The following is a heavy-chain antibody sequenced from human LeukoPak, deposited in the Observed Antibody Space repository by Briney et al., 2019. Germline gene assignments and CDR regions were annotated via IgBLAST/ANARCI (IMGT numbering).Heavy chain of an antibody. CDR1: GGSISSGDYY. J-gene: IGHJ4*02. Sequence: SQTLSLTCTVSGGSISSGDYYWSWIRQPPGKGLEWIGYIYYSGSTYYNPSLKSRVTISVDTSKNQFSLKLSSVTAADMAVYYCARADILTGSPSWDHFDYWGQGTLVTVSS. CDR3: ARADILTGSPSWDHFDY. D-gene: IGHD3-9*01. CDR2: IYYSGST. V-gene: IGHV4-30-4*01.